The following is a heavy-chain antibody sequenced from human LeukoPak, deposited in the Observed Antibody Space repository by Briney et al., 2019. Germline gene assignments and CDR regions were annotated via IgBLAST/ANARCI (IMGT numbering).Heavy chain of an antibody. V-gene: IGHV4-61*02. CDR1: GGSISSNNHY. CDR2: IYTSGST. Sequence: SQTLSLTCTVSGGSISSNNHYWSWIRQPAGKGLEWIGRIYTSGSTNYNPSLKSRVTISVDTSKNQFSLKLNSVTAADTAVYYCARAHPFDGNWFDPWGQGTLVTVSS. CDR3: ARAHPFDGNWFDP. D-gene: IGHD3-16*01. J-gene: IGHJ5*02.